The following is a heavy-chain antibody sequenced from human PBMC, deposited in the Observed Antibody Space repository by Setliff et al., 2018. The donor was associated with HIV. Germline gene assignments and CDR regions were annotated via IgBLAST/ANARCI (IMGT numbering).Heavy chain of an antibody. CDR1: GGSISTSRYY. CDR3: ASLDGSESPYIYYYYMDV. Sequence: SETLSLTCTVSGGSISTSRYYWGWLRQPPGKGLEWIGSINYRGNTYYNPSLKSRAAISVDTSKNQTSLKLSSVTAADTAVYYCASLDGSESPYIYYYYMDVWGEGTAVTVSS. D-gene: IGHD3-10*01. CDR2: INYRGNT. J-gene: IGHJ6*03. V-gene: IGHV4-39*01.